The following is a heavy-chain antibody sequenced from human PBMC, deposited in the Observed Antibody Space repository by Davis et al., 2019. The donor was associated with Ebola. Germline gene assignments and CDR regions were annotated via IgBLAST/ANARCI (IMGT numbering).Heavy chain of an antibody. J-gene: IGHJ4*02. CDR2: ISSSSGYI. CDR1: GGSISSYY. Sequence: PGGSLRLSCTVSGGSISSYYWSWIRQAPGKGLEWVSSISSSSGYIYYADSVKGRFTISRDNAKNSLYLQMNSLRAEDTAVYYCARGDIVVVPAATPFDYWGQGTLVTVSS. D-gene: IGHD2-2*01. CDR3: ARGDIVVVPAATPFDY. V-gene: IGHV3-21*01.